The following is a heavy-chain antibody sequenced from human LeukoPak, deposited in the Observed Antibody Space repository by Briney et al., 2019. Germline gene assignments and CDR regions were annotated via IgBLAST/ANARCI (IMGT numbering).Heavy chain of an antibody. J-gene: IGHJ4*02. CDR3: ARGVCSGGSCYSEWNY. CDR2: INHSGST. CDR1: GGSFSGYY. D-gene: IGHD2-15*01. V-gene: IGHV4-34*01. Sequence: TTSETLSLTCAVYGGSFSGYYWSWIRQPPGKGLEWIGEINHSGSTNYNPSPKSRVTISVDTSKNQFSLKLTSVTAADTAVYYCARGVCSGGSCYSEWNYWGQGTLVTVSS.